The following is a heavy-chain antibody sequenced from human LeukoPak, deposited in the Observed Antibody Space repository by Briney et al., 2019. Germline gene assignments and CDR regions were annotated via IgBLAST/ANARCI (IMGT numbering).Heavy chain of an antibody. V-gene: IGHV3-33*06. D-gene: IGHD4-11*01. J-gene: IGHJ4*02. CDR2: IWNEGSNK. Sequence: GGSLRLSCAASGFTFSHYGMHWVRQSPGKGLEWVAVIWNEGSNKYYADSVKGRFTISRDNSKNTVYLHMDSLRAEDTALYYCAKDAQRGFDYSNSLEYWGQGTLVTVSS. CDR1: GFTFSHYG. CDR3: AKDAQRGFDYSNSLEY.